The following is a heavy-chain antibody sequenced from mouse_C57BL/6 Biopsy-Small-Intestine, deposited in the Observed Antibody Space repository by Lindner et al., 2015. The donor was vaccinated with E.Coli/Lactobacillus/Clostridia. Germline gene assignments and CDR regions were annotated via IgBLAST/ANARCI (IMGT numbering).Heavy chain of an antibody. CDR3: TSSYGRYDY. CDR2: IDPENGDT. D-gene: IGHD1-1*01. V-gene: IGHV14-4*01. Sequence: VQLQESGAELVKPGASVKLSCTASGFNIKDYYLHWVKQRTEQGLEWIGWIDPENGDTEYASQFQGKATITADTSSNTAYLHLSSLTSEDTAVYFCTSSYGRYDYWGQGTTLTVSS. CDR1: GFNIKDYY. J-gene: IGHJ2*01.